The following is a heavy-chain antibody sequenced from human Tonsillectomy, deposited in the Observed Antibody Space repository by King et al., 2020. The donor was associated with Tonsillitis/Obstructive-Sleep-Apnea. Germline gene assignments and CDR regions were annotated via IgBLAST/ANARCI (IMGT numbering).Heavy chain of an antibody. Sequence: VQLVESGAEVKKPGASVKVSCTASGYTFTGYYLHWVRQAPGQGLEWMGRIDPNSGGTYYAQKFQGRVTMTRDTSISTAYMELSRLRSDDTAVYYCARGRYFDWLSGLWGQGTLVTVSS. CDR3: ARGRYFDWLSGL. J-gene: IGHJ4*02. D-gene: IGHD3-9*01. V-gene: IGHV1-2*02. CDR2: IDPNSGGT. CDR1: GYTFTGYY.